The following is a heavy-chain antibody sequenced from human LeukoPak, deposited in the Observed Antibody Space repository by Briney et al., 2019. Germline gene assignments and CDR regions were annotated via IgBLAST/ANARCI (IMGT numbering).Heavy chain of an antibody. CDR3: ARVPRGVVVVISD. V-gene: IGHV4-39*07. J-gene: IGHJ4*02. D-gene: IGHD3-22*01. CDR2: IYYSGST. CDR1: GGSISSSSYY. Sequence: SETLSLTCTVSGGSISSSSYYWGWIRQPPGKGLEWIGSIYYSGSTYYNPSLKSRVTISVDTSKNQFSLKLSSVTAADTAVYYCARVPRGVVVVISDWGQGTLVTVSS.